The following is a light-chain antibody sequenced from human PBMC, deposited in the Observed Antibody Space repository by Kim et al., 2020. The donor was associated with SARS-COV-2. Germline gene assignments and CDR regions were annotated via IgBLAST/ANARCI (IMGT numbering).Light chain of an antibody. Sequence: QSALTQPASVSGSPGQSITISCTGTSSDVGSYNYVSWFQQHPGTAPKLMIFEVIKRPSGVSNRFSGSKSGNTATLTISGLQAEDEADYYCSSYTTISTVVFGGGTQRKVL. CDR3: SSYTTISTVV. V-gene: IGLV2-14*01. J-gene: IGLJ3*02. CDR2: EVI. CDR1: SSDVGSYNY.